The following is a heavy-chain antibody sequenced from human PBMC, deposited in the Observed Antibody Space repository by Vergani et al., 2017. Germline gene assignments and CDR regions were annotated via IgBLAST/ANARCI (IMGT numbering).Heavy chain of an antibody. CDR2: ISYSGDT. CDR1: GDSISPYF. D-gene: IGHD2-21*02. J-gene: IGHJ4*02. V-gene: IGHV4-59*01. CDR3: ARGGWLVPDV. Sequence: QVQLQQWGAGLLKPSETLSLTCAVYGDSISPYFWTWIRQPPGQGLEWIGYISYSGDTNCAPSLKSRVSISLDTSKNQFSLQVNSVTPSDTAVYYCARGGWLVPDVWGQGTLVTVSS.